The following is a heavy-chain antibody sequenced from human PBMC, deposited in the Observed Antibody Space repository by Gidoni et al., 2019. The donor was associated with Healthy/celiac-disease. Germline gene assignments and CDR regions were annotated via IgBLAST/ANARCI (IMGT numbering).Heavy chain of an antibody. CDR1: GFTFISHA. Sequence: EVQLLESGGGLVQPGGSLRLSCAASGFTFISHAMSWVRQAPGKGLEWVSAISGRGGSTYDADSVKGRFTISRDNSKNTLYLQMNSLRAEDTAVYYCAKDGVLVVYAIFISPYYFDYWGQGTLVTVSS. CDR2: ISGRGGST. CDR3: AKDGVLVVYAIFISPYYFDY. J-gene: IGHJ4*02. V-gene: IGHV3-23*01. D-gene: IGHD2-8*02.